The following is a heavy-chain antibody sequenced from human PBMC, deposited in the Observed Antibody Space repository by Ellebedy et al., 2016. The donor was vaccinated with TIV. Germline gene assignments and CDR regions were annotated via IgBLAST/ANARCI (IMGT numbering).Heavy chain of an antibody. J-gene: IGHJ4*02. V-gene: IGHV3-30*03. D-gene: IGHD2-2*01. Sequence: GESLKISCVASGFSFSRYEMNWVRQAPGKGLEWVAFISSDGSETYYGDSVKGRFTISRDSSRNTVYLQMNNLRADDTAVYYCARVFISYFFDYWGQGTLVTVSS. CDR3: ARVFISYFFDY. CDR2: ISSDGSET. CDR1: GFSFSRYE.